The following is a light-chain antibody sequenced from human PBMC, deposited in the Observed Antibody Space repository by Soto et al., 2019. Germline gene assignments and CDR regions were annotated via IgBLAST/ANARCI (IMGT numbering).Light chain of an antibody. J-gene: IGKJ5*01. CDR1: QNIDDW. CDR2: KAS. V-gene: IGKV1-5*03. Sequence: DLQMTQSPSALSTSVGDRVTITCRASQNIDDWLAWYQQKPGKAPKLLIYKASALQSGVPSRFSGSGSGTEFTLTISSLQPDEFATYYCQQYYIYITFGQGTRLDIK. CDR3: QQYYIYIT.